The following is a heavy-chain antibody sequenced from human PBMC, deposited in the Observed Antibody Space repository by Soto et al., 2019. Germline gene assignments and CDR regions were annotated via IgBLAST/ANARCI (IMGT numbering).Heavy chain of an antibody. V-gene: IGHV1-18*01. Sequence: ASVKVSFKASGYTFTSYGISWVRQAPGQGLEWMGWISAYNGNTNYAQKLQGRVTMTTDTSTSTAYMELRSLRSDDTAVYYCAKLIGSSSWSNWFDPWGQGTLVTVSS. CDR3: AKLIGSSSWSNWFDP. J-gene: IGHJ5*02. D-gene: IGHD6-13*01. CDR2: ISAYNGNT. CDR1: GYTFTSYG.